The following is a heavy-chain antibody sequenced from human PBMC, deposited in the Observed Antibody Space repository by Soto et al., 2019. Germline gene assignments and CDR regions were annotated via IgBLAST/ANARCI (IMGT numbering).Heavy chain of an antibody. Sequence: QVQLQESGPGLLKPSETLSLTCTISGGSVSSYQWSWIRQPPGKGPEWIGLTSYSGNTVYNPSLKSRVAFSVDTSKNHFSLTLTSVTAADTAVYYCARDGVGPFDYWGQGTLVTVSS. CDR3: ARDGVGPFDY. J-gene: IGHJ4*02. D-gene: IGHD1-26*01. V-gene: IGHV4-59*02. CDR1: GGSVSSYQ. CDR2: TSYSGNT.